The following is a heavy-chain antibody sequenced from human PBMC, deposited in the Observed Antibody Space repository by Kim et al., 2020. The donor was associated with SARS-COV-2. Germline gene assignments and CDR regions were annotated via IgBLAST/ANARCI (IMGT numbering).Heavy chain of an antibody. CDR3: ARGRRAVAGPRGYGMDV. D-gene: IGHD6-19*01. J-gene: IGHJ6*02. Sequence: PKGRVTISVETSKTQFSLKLSSVTAADTAVYYCARGRRAVAGPRGYGMDVWGQGTTVTVSS. V-gene: IGHV4-34*01.